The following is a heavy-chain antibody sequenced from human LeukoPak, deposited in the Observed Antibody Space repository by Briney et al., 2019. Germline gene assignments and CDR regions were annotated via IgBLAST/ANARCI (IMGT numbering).Heavy chain of an antibody. CDR2: MNPNSGNT. J-gene: IGHJ5*02. V-gene: IGHV1-8*01. D-gene: IGHD6-13*01. CDR1: GYTFTSYD. Sequence: ASVKVPCKASGYTFTSYDINWVRQATGQGLEWMGWMNPNSGNTGYAQKFQGRVTMTRNTSISTAYMELSSLRSEDTAVYYCARAARYSSSWDRRNSFAHNWFDPWGQGTLVTVSS. CDR3: ARAARYSSSWDRRNSFAHNWFDP.